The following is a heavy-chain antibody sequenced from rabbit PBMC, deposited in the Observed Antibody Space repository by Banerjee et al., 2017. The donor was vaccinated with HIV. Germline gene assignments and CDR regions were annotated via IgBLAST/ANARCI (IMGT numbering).Heavy chain of an antibody. D-gene: IGHD7-1*01. V-gene: IGHV1S45*01. CDR1: GFSFSDRDV. J-gene: IGHJ6*01. CDR2: INTDTGKA. Sequence: QEQLEESGGGLGKPEGSLTLTCKATGFSFSDRDVMCWVRQAPGKGLEWIACINTDTGKAFYSSWAKGRFTISTTSSTTVTLQIPSLTAADTATYFCARDLTGLIGWNFYLWCQGTLVTVS. CDR3: ARDLTGLIGWNFYL.